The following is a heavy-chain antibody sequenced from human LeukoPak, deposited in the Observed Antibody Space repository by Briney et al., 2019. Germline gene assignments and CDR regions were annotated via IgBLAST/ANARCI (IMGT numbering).Heavy chain of an antibody. CDR3: ARPYDFWSGYRSLHDAFDI. J-gene: IGHJ3*02. CDR2: VLPYNGNT. D-gene: IGHD3-3*01. V-gene: IGHV1-18*01. Sequence: GASVKVSFKASGYTFNSYGITWVRQAPGQGLEWVGWVLPYNGNTKYAEKLQARVTMATDTSTSTAYMELRSLRSDDTAVYYCARPYDFWSGYRSLHDAFDIWGQGTMVTVSS. CDR1: GYTFNSYG.